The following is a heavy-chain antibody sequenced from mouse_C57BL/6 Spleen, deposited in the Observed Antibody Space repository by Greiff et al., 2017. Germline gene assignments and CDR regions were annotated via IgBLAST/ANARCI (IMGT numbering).Heavy chain of an antibody. CDR1: GYTFTSYW. CDR2: IDPSDSYT. J-gene: IGHJ4*01. V-gene: IGHV1-69*01. D-gene: IGHD1-1*01. CDR3: ARSGSSYAMDY. Sequence: VQLQQPGAELVMPGASVKLSCKASGYTFTSYWMHWVKQRPGQGLEWIGEIDPSDSYTNYNQKFNGKSTLTVDKSSSTAYMHLSCLTSEDSAVYYCARSGSSYAMDYWGQGTSVTVSS.